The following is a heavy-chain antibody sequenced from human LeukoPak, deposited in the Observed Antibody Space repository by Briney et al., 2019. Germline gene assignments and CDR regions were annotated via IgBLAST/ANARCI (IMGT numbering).Heavy chain of an antibody. CDR1: GFTFSNFW. V-gene: IGHV3-74*01. J-gene: IGHJ3*02. D-gene: IGHD3-3*01. CDR3: ARTYDFGIGPPGDAFDN. CDR2: INTDGSGT. Sequence: GGSLRLSCAASGFTFSNFWMNWVRQAPGKGLVWVSRINTDGSGTTYADSVQGRFTISRDNAEDSVYLQMNSLRVEDTAVYYCARTYDFGIGPPGDAFDNWGQGTLVTVFS.